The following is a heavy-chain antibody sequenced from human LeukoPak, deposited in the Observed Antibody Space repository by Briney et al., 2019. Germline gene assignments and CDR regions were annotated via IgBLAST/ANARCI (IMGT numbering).Heavy chain of an antibody. CDR3: ATLVGYGSFFDY. CDR1: GYSFTSYW. V-gene: IGHV5-51*01. D-gene: IGHD3-10*01. J-gene: IGHJ4*02. CDR2: IYPGDSDT. Sequence: GESLKISCEGSGYSFTSYWIGWVRHVPGKGLEYMGIIYPGDSDTRYSPSFQGQVTISADKSISTAYLQWSGLKASDTAMYYCATLVGYGSFFDYWGQGTLVTVSS.